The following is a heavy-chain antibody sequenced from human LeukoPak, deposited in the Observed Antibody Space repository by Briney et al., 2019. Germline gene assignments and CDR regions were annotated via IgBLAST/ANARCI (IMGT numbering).Heavy chain of an antibody. CDR3: AKAGAAAGGGYYYYGMDV. D-gene: IGHD6-13*01. V-gene: IGHV3-30*18. J-gene: IGHJ6*02. Sequence: GRSLRLSCAASGFTFSSYGMHWVRQAPGKGLEWAAVISYDGSNKYYADSVKGRFTISRDNSKNTLYLQMNSLRAEDTAVYYCAKAGAAAGGGYYYYGMDVWGQGTTVTVSS. CDR2: ISYDGSNK. CDR1: GFTFSSYG.